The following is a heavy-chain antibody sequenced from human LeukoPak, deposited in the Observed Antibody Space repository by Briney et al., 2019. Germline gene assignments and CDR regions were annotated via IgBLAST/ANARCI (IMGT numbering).Heavy chain of an antibody. J-gene: IGHJ6*02. Sequence: GGSLRLSCAASGFTFSSYAMRWVRQAPGKGLEWVAGISYDGSNKYYADSVKGRFTISRDNAKNSLYLQMNSLRAEDTAVCYCASLGYCSSTSCYSGVNYYYGMDVWGQGTTVTVSS. CDR2: ISYDGSNK. D-gene: IGHD2-2*01. CDR1: GFTFSSYA. CDR3: ASLGYCSSTSCYSGVNYYYGMDV. V-gene: IGHV3-30-3*01.